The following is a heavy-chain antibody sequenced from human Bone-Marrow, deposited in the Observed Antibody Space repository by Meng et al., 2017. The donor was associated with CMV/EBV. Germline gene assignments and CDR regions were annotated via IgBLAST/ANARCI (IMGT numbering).Heavy chain of an antibody. Sequence: SETLSLSCTVSGGSISSYYWSWIRQPPGKGLEWIGYIYYSGSTNYNPSLKSRVTISVDTSKNQFSLKLSSVTAADTAVYYCARVVPAAIGGWYFDLWGRGTLVTVSS. J-gene: IGHJ2*01. CDR1: GGSISSYY. CDR3: ARVVPAAIGGWYFDL. CDR2: IYYSGST. V-gene: IGHV4-59*01. D-gene: IGHD2-2*02.